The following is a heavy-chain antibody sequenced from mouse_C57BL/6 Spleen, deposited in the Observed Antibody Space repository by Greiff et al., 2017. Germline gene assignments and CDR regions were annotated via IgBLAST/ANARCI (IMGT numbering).Heavy chain of an antibody. CDR3: ASLITTVVADYFDY. D-gene: IGHD1-1*01. Sequence: EVKLQESGAELVKPGASVKLSCTASGFNIKDYYMHWVKQRTEQGLEWIGRIDPEDGETKYAPKFQGKATITADTSSNTAYLQLSILTSEDTAVYYCASLITTVVADYFDYWGQGTTLTVSS. V-gene: IGHV14-2*01. CDR1: GFNIKDYY. CDR2: IDPEDGET. J-gene: IGHJ2*01.